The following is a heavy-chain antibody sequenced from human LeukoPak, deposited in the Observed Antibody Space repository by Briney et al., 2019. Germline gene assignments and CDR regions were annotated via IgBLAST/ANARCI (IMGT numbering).Heavy chain of an antibody. V-gene: IGHV1-2*02. J-gene: IGHJ4*02. Sequence: ASVKVSCKASGYTFTNYDINWVRQAPGQGLEWMGWINPNSGGTNYAQKFQGRVTMTRDTSISTAYMELSRLRSDDTAVYYCARTDSSSWYYYWGQGTLVTVSS. CDR2: INPNSGGT. CDR3: ARTDSSSWYYY. CDR1: GYTFTNYD. D-gene: IGHD6-13*01.